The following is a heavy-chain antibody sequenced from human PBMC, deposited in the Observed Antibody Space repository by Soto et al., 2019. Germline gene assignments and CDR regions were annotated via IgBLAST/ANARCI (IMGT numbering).Heavy chain of an antibody. V-gene: IGHV1-3*01. Sequence: ASVKVSCKASGYTFTSYAMHWVRQAPGQRLEWMGWINPCNGNTKYAQKFQGRVTITRDTSASTAYMELRSLRSEDTAVYYCARNYGHDCSGGNCYFYFWGQGTLVTVSS. D-gene: IGHD2-15*01. J-gene: IGHJ4*02. CDR1: GYTFTSYA. CDR3: ARNYGHDCSGGNCYFYF. CDR2: INPCNGNT.